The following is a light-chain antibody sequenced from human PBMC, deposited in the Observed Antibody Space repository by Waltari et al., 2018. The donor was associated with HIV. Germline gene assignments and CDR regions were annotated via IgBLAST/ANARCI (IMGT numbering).Light chain of an antibody. Sequence: QSVLTQPPSESATPGQRVTISCSGGSSNTGSNYVYWYQQIPGTAPQLLIYRNNPRPARVPDRFSGSKSGTSASLAISWLQSEDEADYYCAAWDDSLNSFVFGTGTRVTVL. V-gene: IGLV1-47*01. CDR2: RNN. CDR3: AAWDDSLNSFV. CDR1: SSNTGSNY. J-gene: IGLJ1*01.